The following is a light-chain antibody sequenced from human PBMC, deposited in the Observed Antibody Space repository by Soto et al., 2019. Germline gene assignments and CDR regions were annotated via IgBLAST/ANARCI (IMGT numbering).Light chain of an antibody. CDR2: GNT. Sequence: QSVLTQPPSMSGAPGQRVTMSCTGSSSNIGAGYDVHWYQLLPGTAPKLLIYGNTNRPSGVPDRFSGSKSGTSASLAITRLRAEDEADYYCQSHDSSLNSWVFGGGTKLTVL. V-gene: IGLV1-40*01. J-gene: IGLJ3*02. CDR3: QSHDSSLNSWV. CDR1: SSNIGAGYD.